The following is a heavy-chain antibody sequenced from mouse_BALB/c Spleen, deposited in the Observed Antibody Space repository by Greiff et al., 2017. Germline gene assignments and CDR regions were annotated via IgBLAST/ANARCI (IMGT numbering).Heavy chain of an antibody. CDR1: GFTFSSYA. J-gene: IGHJ3*01. Sequence: DVQLVESGGGLVKPGGSLKLSCAASGFTFSSYAMSWVRQTPEKRLEWVVSISSGGSTYYPDSVKGRFTISRDNARNILYLQMSSLRSEDPAMYYCARGGTTVVATNWGQGTLVTVSA. D-gene: IGHD1-1*01. CDR2: ISSGGST. V-gene: IGHV5-6-5*01. CDR3: ARGGTTVVATN.